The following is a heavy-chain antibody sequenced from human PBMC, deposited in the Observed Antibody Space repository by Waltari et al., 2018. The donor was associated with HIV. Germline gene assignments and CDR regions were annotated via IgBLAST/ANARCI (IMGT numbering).Heavy chain of an antibody. V-gene: IGHV4-39*01. CDR1: GDSISSSDYY. Sequence: QLHLQESGPGLVKPSETLSLTCSVSGDSISSSDYYWGWIRQPPGTGLEWIGSIFYSGGTYYNPSLESRVIISVDTSRNQFSLRLSSVTATDTAVYYCARQGHRVTMRVVVTDRYPTWFDPWSQGTLVTVSS. CDR3: ARQGHRVTMRVVVTDRYPTWFDP. J-gene: IGHJ5*02. CDR2: IFYSGGT. D-gene: IGHD3-22*01.